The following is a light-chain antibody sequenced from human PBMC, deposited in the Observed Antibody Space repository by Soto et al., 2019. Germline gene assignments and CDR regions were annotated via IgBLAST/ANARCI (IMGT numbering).Light chain of an antibody. CDR2: DVS. J-gene: IGLJ1*01. V-gene: IGLV2-11*01. CDR1: SSDVGGYNF. Sequence: QSALTQPRSVSGSPGQSVTISCTGTSSDVGGYNFVSWHQQHPGKAPKLMIYDVSKRPSGVPDRFSGSKSGNTASLTISGLQAEDAADYYGCSYAGSYTWVFGTGTKVTVL. CDR3: CSYAGSYTWV.